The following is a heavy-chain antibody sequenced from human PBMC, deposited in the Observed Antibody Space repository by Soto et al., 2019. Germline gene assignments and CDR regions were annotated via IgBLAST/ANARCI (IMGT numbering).Heavy chain of an antibody. V-gene: IGHV4-31*03. Sequence: QVQLKESGPGLVKLSQTLSLTCTVSGDSMTTNSYYWTWIRQHPGQVLEWIGYIYHIGSTFYNPSLQSRLTITVDTSKSQSSLDLRSVTAADTAVYFCARRSNYEQGGQALWGQGTMVALSS. CDR3: ARRSNYEQGGQAL. CDR1: GDSMTTNSYY. J-gene: IGHJ4*02. CDR2: IYHIGST. D-gene: IGHD3-3*01.